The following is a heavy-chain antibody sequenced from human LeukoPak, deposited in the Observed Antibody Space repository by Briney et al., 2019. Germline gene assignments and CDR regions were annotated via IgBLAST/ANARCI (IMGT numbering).Heavy chain of an antibody. J-gene: IGHJ4*02. Sequence: GASVKVSCKASGYTFTSYGISWVRQAPGQGLEWMGWISAHNGNTNYAQKLQGRVTMTTDTSTSTAYMELRSLRSDDTAVYYCARVDPHQEWEPPRVDYWGQGTLVTVSS. CDR1: GYTFTSYG. D-gene: IGHD1-26*01. CDR3: ARVDPHQEWEPPRVDY. CDR2: ISAHNGNT. V-gene: IGHV1-18*01.